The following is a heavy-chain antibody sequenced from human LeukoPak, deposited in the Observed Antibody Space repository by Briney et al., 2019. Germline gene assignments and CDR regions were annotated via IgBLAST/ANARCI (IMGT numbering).Heavy chain of an antibody. D-gene: IGHD2-21*01. Sequence: GGSLRLSCAASGLTVSSNYMSWVRQAPGKWLEWVSVIYGGGSTDYADSVKGRFTISRDNLKNTLYLQMNSLRAEDTAVYYCARGGSGDIFDIWGQGTMVTVSS. CDR3: ARGGSGDIFDI. CDR2: IYGGGST. J-gene: IGHJ3*02. CDR1: GLTVSSNY. V-gene: IGHV3-53*01.